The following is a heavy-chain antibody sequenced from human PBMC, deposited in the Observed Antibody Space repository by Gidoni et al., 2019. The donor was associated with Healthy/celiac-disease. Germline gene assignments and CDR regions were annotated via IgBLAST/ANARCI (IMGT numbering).Heavy chain of an antibody. D-gene: IGHD2-8*01. CDR1: GRSFSGYY. V-gene: IGHV4-34*01. J-gene: IGHJ5*02. Sequence: QVQLQQWGAGLLKPSETLSLTCAVYGRSFSGYYWCWIRQPPGKGLEWIGEINHSGSTNYNPSLKSRVTISVDTSKNQFSLKLSSVTAADTAVYYCARVGIRRYCTNGVCYKVFDPWGQGTLVTVSS. CDR3: ARVGIRRYCTNGVCYKVFDP. CDR2: INHSGST.